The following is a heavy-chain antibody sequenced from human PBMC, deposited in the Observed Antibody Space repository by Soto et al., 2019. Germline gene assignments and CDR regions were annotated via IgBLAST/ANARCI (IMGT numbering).Heavy chain of an antibody. CDR2: LWYDGSNQ. J-gene: IGHJ6*02. CDR1: RFTLSRYG. CDR3: AIYKYGPPAGGMDV. Sequence: GGYLRLSCAVSRFTLSRYGMHWARQAPGKGLEWVAVLWYDGSNQYYADSVKGRFTISRDNSKNTLYLQMNSLRAEDTAVYYCAIYKYGPPAGGMDVWGQAITVTV. D-gene: IGHD1-20*01. V-gene: IGHV3-33*01.